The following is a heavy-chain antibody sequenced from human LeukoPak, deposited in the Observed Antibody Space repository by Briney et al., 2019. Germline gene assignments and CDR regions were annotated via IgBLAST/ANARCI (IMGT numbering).Heavy chain of an antibody. CDR3: ARVTYYYDSSDYYLHYYYYYYMDV. V-gene: IGHV4-39*07. CDR2: IYYSGST. Sequence: SETLSLTCTVSGGSISSYYWGWIRQPPGKGLEWIGSIYYSGSTSYNPSLKSRVTISVDTSKNQFSLKLSSVTAADTAVYYCARVTYYYDSSDYYLHYYYYYYMDVWGKGTTVTVSS. D-gene: IGHD3-22*01. CDR1: GGSISSYY. J-gene: IGHJ6*03.